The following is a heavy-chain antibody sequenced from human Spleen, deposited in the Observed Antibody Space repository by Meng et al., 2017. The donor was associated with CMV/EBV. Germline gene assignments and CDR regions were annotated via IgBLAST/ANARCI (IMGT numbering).Heavy chain of an antibody. CDR1: GGSISSGDYY. CDR2: IYYSGST. CDR3: ARVRAAAGYNWFDP. D-gene: IGHD6-13*01. Sequence: SETLSLTCTVSGGSISSGDYYWSWIRQPPGKGLEWIGYIYYSGSTYYNPSLKSRVTISVDTSKNQFSLKLSSVTAADTAVYYCARVRAAAGYNWFDPWGQGTLVTVSS. V-gene: IGHV4-30-4*08. J-gene: IGHJ5*02.